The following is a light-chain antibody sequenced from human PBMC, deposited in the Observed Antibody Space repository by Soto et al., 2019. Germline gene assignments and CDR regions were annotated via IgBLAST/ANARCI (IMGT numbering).Light chain of an antibody. CDR3: QQSYSTPT. CDR1: QSINIY. J-gene: IGKJ1*01. Sequence: DIQMTQSPSSLSASVGDRVTITCRASQSINIYLHWYQQKPGKAPKLLIHTASSLQSGVPSRFSGSGSGTDFTLTISSLQPEDFATYYCQQSYSTPTFGQGTKVDIK. V-gene: IGKV1-39*01. CDR2: TAS.